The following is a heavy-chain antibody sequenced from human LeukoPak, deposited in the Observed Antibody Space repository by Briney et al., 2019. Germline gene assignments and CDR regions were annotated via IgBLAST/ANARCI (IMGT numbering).Heavy chain of an antibody. J-gene: IGHJ6*04. CDR1: GGTFSSYA. V-gene: IGHV1-69*06. D-gene: IGHD4-17*01. CDR2: ISVYYGNT. CDR3: ARVTNYGDPHYYGMDV. Sequence: SVKVSCKASGGTFSSYAISWVRQAPGQGLEWMGWISVYYGNTKYEQKVQGRVTITADKSTSTAYMELSSLRSEDTAVYYCARVTNYGDPHYYGMDVWGKGTTVTVSS.